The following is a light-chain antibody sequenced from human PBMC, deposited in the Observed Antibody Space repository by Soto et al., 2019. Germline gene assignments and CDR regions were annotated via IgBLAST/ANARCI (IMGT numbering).Light chain of an antibody. CDR2: DDR. V-gene: IGLV3-21*02. Sequence: SSELTQPPSVSVAPGQTARITCGGSNIGRKSVHWYQQKPGQAPVVVVYDDRDRPSGIPERFSGSNSGNTATLTISRVEAGDEADYYCQLWDSNSDHVVFGVGTKLTVL. CDR3: QLWDSNSDHVV. CDR1: NIGRKS. J-gene: IGLJ2*01.